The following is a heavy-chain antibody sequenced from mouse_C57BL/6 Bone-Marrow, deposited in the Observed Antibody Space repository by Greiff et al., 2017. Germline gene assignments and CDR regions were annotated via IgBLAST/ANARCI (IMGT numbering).Heavy chain of an antibody. CDR2: IYPTGGNT. Sequence: QVQLQQSGAELARPGASVKLSCKASGYTFTSYGIRWVKQRPGQGLEWIGEIYPTGGNTYYNEKFKGKATLTADKSSSTAYMELRSLTSEDSAVYFGSRWSMDYVAYWGQGTLVTVSA. D-gene: IGHD2-10*02. J-gene: IGHJ3*01. CDR1: GYTFTSYG. CDR3: SRWSMDYVAY. V-gene: IGHV1-81*01.